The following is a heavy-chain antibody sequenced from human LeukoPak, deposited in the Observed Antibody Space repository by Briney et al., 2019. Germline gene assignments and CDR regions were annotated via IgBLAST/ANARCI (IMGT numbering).Heavy chain of an antibody. CDR2: IIPIFGTA. D-gene: IGHD3-22*01. V-gene: IGHV1-69*05. Sequence: GASVTVSCKAPGGTFSSYAISWVRQAPGQGIEWMGGIIPIFGTANYAQKFQGRVTITTDESTSTAYMELSSLRSEDTAVYYCARTSSGYYYGIFDYWGQGTLVTVSS. J-gene: IGHJ4*02. CDR3: ARTSSGYYYGIFDY. CDR1: GGTFSSYA.